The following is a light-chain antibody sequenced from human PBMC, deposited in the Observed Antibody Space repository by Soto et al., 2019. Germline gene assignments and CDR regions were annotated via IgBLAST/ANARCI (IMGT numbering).Light chain of an antibody. CDR1: QSVNSNF. J-gene: IGKJ5*01. CDR3: QQYDNSIT. V-gene: IGKV3-20*01. CDR2: GAS. Sequence: EIVLTQSPDTVSLSPGETATLSCRAIQSVNSNFLACYQHKPGQAPRLLIYGASSRATGIPDRFSGSGSGTDFSLTISRLEPEDFAVFYCQQYDNSITFGQGTRLEIE.